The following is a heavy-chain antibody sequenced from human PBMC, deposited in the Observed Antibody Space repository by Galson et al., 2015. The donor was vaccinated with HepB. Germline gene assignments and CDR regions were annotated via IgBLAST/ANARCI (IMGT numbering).Heavy chain of an antibody. CDR3: ARDDLLWFGELLFDP. Sequence: SLRLSCAASGFSFSTYSMNWVRQAPGKGLEWVSSISSSSSDKYYADSVKGRFTISRDNANKSLYLQMNSLRVEDTALYYCARDDLLWFGELLFDPRGQGTLVTVSS. J-gene: IGHJ5*02. V-gene: IGHV3-21*01. CDR2: ISSSSSDK. D-gene: IGHD3-10*01. CDR1: GFSFSTYS.